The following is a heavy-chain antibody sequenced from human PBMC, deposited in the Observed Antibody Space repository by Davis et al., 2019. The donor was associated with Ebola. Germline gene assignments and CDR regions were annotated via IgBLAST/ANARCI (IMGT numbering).Heavy chain of an antibody. CDR1: GFTFSSYW. D-gene: IGHD3-22*01. CDR2: IKQDGSEK. CDR3: ARDLSGSGLLDY. V-gene: IGHV3-7*01. Sequence: GSLRLSCAASGFTFSSYWMSWVRQAPGKGLEWVANIKQDGSEKYYVDSVKGRFTLSRDNAKKSLYLQMNSLRAEDTAVYYCARDLSGSGLLDYWGQGTLVTVSS. J-gene: IGHJ4*02.